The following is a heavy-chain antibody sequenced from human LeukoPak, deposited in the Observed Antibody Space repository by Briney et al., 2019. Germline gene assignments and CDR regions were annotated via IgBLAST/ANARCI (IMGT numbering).Heavy chain of an antibody. Sequence: SETLSLTCTVSGGSLNTYYWSWIRQPPGKGLEWIGYIYYSGTTNYNPSLTSRVTISVDTSKNQFSLKLTSVTAADTAIYYCGRGAAVGDRWGRGTLVTVSS. J-gene: IGHJ5*02. CDR2: IYYSGTT. D-gene: IGHD6-13*01. CDR1: GGSLNTYY. V-gene: IGHV4-59*01. CDR3: GRGAAVGDR.